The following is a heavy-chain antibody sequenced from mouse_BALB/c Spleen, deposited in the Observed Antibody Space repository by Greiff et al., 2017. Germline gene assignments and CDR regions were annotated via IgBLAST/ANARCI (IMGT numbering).Heavy chain of an antibody. CDR2: IDPANGNT. J-gene: IGHJ3*01. CDR3: ARGGNYVDWFAY. D-gene: IGHD2-1*01. CDR1: GFNIKDTY. Sequence: VQLQQSGAELVKPGASVKLSCTASGFNIKDTYMHWVKQRPEQGLEWIGRIDPANGNTKYDPKFQGKATITADTSSNTAYLQLSSLTSEDTAVYYCARGGNYVDWFAYWGQGTLVTVSA. V-gene: IGHV14-3*02.